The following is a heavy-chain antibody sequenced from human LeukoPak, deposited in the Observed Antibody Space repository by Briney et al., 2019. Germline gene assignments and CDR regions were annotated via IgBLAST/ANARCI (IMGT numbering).Heavy chain of an antibody. J-gene: IGHJ4*02. CDR2: ISAYNGNT. CDR1: GHTFTSYG. CDR3: ARIGSRITMVRGVPFDY. V-gene: IGHV1-18*04. D-gene: IGHD3-10*01. Sequence: ASVKVSCKASGHTFTSYGISWVRQAPGQGLEWMGWISAYNGNTNYAQKLQGRVTMTTDTSTSTAYMELRSLRSDDTAVYYCARIGSRITMVRGVPFDYWGQGTLVTVSS.